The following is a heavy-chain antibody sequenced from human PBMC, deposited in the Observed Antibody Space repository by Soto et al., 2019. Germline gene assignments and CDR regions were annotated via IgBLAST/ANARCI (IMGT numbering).Heavy chain of an antibody. V-gene: IGHV4-39*01. CDR1: GDSISRTRYY. D-gene: IGHD3-22*01. Sequence: QLQLQESGPGLVKPSETLSLTCTVSGDSISRTRYYWVWIRQTPGRGLEWIGSIYFDGAAFYNPSLKSRVTLSVDTSRNQFSLNVNSVTAADTAIYYCARRGNNGGYLRSYDYWGQGSLVTVSS. CDR3: ARRGNNGGYLRSYDY. CDR2: IYFDGAA. J-gene: IGHJ4*02.